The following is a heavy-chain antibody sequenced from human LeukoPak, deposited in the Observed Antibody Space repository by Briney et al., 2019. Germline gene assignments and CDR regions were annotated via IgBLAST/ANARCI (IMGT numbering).Heavy chain of an antibody. D-gene: IGHD6-13*01. CDR2: INHSGST. Sequence: PSETLSLTCAVYGGSFSGYYWSWIRQPPGKGLEWIGEINHSGSTNYNPSLKSRVTISVDTSKNQFSLKLSSVTAADTAVYYCAREKGIAAAHGGWFEPWGQGNLVTVSS. CDR1: GGSFSGYY. V-gene: IGHV4-34*01. CDR3: AREKGIAAAHGGWFEP. J-gene: IGHJ5*02.